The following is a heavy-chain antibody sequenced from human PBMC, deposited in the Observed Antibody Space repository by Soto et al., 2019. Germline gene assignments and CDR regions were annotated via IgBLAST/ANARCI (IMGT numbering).Heavy chain of an antibody. Sequence: ASVKVSCKASGCTVTRDAFSRVRQAPGQGLEWMGWISAYNGNTNYAQKVQGRVTMTTDTSTNTAYMELSSLRSEDTAVYYCARALAAADSWANWFDPWGQGTLVTVSS. CDR2: ISAYNGNT. CDR3: ARALAAADSWANWFDP. D-gene: IGHD6-13*01. CDR1: GCTVTRDA. J-gene: IGHJ5*02. V-gene: IGHV1-18*01.